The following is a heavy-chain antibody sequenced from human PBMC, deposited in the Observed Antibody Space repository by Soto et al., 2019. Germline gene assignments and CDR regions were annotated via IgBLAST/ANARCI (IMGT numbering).Heavy chain of an antibody. CDR2: FDPEDGET. D-gene: IGHD6-19*01. CDR1: GYTLTELS. J-gene: IGHJ3*02. Sequence: ASVKVSCKVSGYTLTELSMHWVRQAPGKGLEWMGGFDPEDGETIYAQKFQGRVTMTEDTSTDTAYMELSSLRSEDTAVYYCATDRVDSSGWYKGSGAFDIWGQGTMVTVSS. V-gene: IGHV1-24*01. CDR3: ATDRVDSSGWYKGSGAFDI.